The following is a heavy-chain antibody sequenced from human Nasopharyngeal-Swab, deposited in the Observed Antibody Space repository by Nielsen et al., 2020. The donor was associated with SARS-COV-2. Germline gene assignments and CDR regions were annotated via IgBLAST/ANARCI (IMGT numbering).Heavy chain of an antibody. CDR3: ARVGDDDYGDFPLPYYYYYMDV. CDR2: ISYDGSNK. V-gene: IGHV3-30-3*01. D-gene: IGHD4-17*01. J-gene: IGHJ6*03. CDR1: GFTFSSYA. Sequence: GESLKISCAASGFTFSSYAMHWVRQAPGKGLEWVAVISYDGSNKYYADSVEGRFTISRDNSKNTLYLQMNSLRAEDTAVYYCARVGDDDYGDFPLPYYYYYMDVWGKGTTVTVSS.